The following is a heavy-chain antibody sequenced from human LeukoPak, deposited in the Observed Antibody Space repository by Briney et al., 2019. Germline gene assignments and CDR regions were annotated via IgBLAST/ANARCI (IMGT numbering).Heavy chain of an antibody. CDR1: GGSISNYY. CDR2: IYYSGST. V-gene: IGHV4-59*01. Sequence: SETLSLTCSVSGGSISNYYWTWIRQPPGKGLEWIGYIYYSGSTNYNPSLKSRITLSVDTSTNQFSLELSSVTAADTAVYYCARENAMIRGAFDAFDIWGQGTMVTVSS. J-gene: IGHJ3*02. D-gene: IGHD3-10*01. CDR3: ARENAMIRGAFDAFDI.